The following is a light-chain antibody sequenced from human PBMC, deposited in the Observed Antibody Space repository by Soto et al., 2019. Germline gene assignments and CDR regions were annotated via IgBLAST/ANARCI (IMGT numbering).Light chain of an antibody. CDR3: QQYGSSGT. Sequence: ESVLTQSPTTLSLSPGLRSTLACRASQSVSNNYLAWYQQKPGQAPRILIYGASNRATGIPDRFSGSGSGTDFTLTISRLEPEDFAVYYCQQYGSSGTFGQGTKVDIK. V-gene: IGKV3-20*01. CDR2: GAS. J-gene: IGKJ1*01. CDR1: QSVSNNY.